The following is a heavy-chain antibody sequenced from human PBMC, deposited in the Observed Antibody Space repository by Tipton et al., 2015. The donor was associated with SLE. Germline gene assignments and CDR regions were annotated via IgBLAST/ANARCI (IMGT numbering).Heavy chain of an antibody. CDR1: GFSISSSSYT. D-gene: IGHD6-19*01. CDR3: AYENSGWYRGRHFDY. J-gene: IGHJ4*02. CDR2: IHYSGTT. V-gene: IGHV4-39*02. Sequence: GLVKPSETLSLTCTVSGFSISSSSYTWGWIRQPPGKGLEWIGTIHYSGTTYYNPSLRSRVTISVDTSTNHFSLKLSSVTAADTAVYYCAYENSGWYRGRHFDYWGQGTLVTVSS.